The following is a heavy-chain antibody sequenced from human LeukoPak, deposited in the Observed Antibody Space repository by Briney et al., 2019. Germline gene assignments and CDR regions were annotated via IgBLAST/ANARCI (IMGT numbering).Heavy chain of an antibody. CDR1: GGSISSYY. V-gene: IGHV4-59*01. D-gene: IGHD5-12*01. CDR2: IYYSGST. J-gene: IGHJ4*02. Sequence: SETLSPTCTVAGGSISSYYWSWIRQPPGKGLEWIGYIYYSGSTNYNPSLKSRVTISVDTSKNQFSLKLSSVTAADTAVYYCARVSGYDWESFYDYWGQGTLVTVSS. CDR3: ARVSGYDWESFYDY.